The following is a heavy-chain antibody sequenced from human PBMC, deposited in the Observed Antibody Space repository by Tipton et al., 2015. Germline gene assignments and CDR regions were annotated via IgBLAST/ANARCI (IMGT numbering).Heavy chain of an antibody. CDR2: MHESGGA. Sequence: TLSLTCSVSGYFISSGHYWGWIRQIPGKGLEWIASMHESGGAYYNPTLASRVTLSVDTPKNRFSLKLTSVTAADTAVYYCARDLEHGMDVWGQGTTVTVSS. CDR3: ARDLEHGMDV. D-gene: IGHD5-24*01. V-gene: IGHV4-38-2*02. J-gene: IGHJ6*02. CDR1: GYFISSGHY.